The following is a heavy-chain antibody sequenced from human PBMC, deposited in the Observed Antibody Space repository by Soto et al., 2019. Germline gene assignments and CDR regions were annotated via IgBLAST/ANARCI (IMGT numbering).Heavy chain of an antibody. V-gene: IGHV3-48*03. CDR2: ISSSGSTI. CDR1: GFTFSSYE. CDR3: AVTESPLAAAYYYGMDV. J-gene: IGHJ6*02. Sequence: QTGGSLRLSCAASGFTFSSYEMNWVRQAPGKGLEWVSYISSSGSTIYYADSVKGRFTISRDNAKNSLYLQMNSLRAEDTAVYYCAVTESPLAAAYYYGMDVWGQGTTVTVSS. D-gene: IGHD6-13*01.